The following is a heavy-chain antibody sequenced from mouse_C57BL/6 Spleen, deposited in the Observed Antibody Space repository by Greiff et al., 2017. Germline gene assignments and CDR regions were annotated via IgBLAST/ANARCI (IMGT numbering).Heavy chain of an antibody. CDR1: GFTFSDAW. D-gene: IGHD1-1*01. CDR3: TRPPVVSRYFDV. V-gene: IGHV6-6*01. Sequence: EVNVVESGGGLVQPGGSMKLSCAASGFTFSDAWMDWVRQSPEKGLEWVAEIRNKANNHATYYAESVKGRFTISRDDSKSSVYLQMNSLRAEDTGIYYCTRPPVVSRYFDVWGTGTTVTVSS. J-gene: IGHJ1*03. CDR2: IRNKANNHAT.